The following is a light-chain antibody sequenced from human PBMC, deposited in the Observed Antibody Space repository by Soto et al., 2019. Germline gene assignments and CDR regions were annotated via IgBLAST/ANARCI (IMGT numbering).Light chain of an antibody. J-gene: IGKJ5*01. V-gene: IGKV4-1*01. CDR3: QQYHSDPIT. CDR2: WAS. Sequence: VMTQSPDSLAVSLGERATINCRSSQSVLSNSDNKNYLAWFQQKPGQPPKLLFYWASTRESGVPDRFSGSGSATDFTLTISNLQAEDVAVYYCQQYHSDPITFGQGTRLEIK. CDR1: QSVLSNSDNKNY.